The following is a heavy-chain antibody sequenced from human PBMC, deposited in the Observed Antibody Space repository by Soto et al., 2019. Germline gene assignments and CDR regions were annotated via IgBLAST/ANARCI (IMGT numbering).Heavy chain of an antibody. Sequence: KPSETLSLTCTVSGGSISSGGYYWSWIRQHPGKGLEWIGYIYYSGSTYYNPSLKSRVTISVDTSKNQFSLKLSSVTAADTAVYYCARSELGSGTFDYWGQGTLVTVSS. V-gene: IGHV4-31*03. CDR1: GGSISSGGYY. CDR3: ARSELGSGTFDY. D-gene: IGHD2-15*01. J-gene: IGHJ4*02. CDR2: IYYSGST.